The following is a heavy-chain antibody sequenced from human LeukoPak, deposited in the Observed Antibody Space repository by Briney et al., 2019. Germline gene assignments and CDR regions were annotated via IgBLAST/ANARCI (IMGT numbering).Heavy chain of an antibody. CDR3: AKDRSRTLRYFDWLLDY. J-gene: IGHJ4*02. CDR1: GFTFDDYA. CDR2: ISGDGGST. Sequence: GGSLRLSCAASGFTFDDYAMHWVRQAPGKGLEWVSLISGDGGSTYYADSVKGRLTISRDNSKNSLYLQMNCLRTEDTALYYCAKDRSRTLRYFDWLLDYWGQGTLVTVSS. D-gene: IGHD3-9*01. V-gene: IGHV3-43*02.